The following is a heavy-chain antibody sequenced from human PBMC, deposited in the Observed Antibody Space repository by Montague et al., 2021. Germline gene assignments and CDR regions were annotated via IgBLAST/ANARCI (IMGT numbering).Heavy chain of an antibody. CDR1: GGSISRRPYY. CDR3: ARLTFAIGDTPEVFDI. Sequence: SETLSLTCSVSGGSISRRPYYWAWIRQPPGKGPEWIATISYNGSPYSDSALKSRVTISVDTSKNQLSLRLTSVTATDTAVYYCARLTFAIGDTPEVFDIWGQGTTVTVSS. D-gene: IGHD3/OR15-3a*01. CDR2: ISYNGSP. J-gene: IGHJ3*02. V-gene: IGHV4-39*01.